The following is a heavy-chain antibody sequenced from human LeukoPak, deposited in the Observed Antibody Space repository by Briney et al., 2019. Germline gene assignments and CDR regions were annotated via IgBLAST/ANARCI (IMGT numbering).Heavy chain of an antibody. CDR1: GGSISSSSYY. Sequence: KTSETLSLTCTVSGGSISSSSYYWGWIRQPPGKGLEWIGSIYYSGSSYYNPSLKSRVTISVDTSKNQFSLKLSSVTAADTAVYYCARRKSHYDVLTGYYPGAFDIWGQGTMVTVSS. V-gene: IGHV4-39*01. D-gene: IGHD3-9*01. J-gene: IGHJ3*02. CDR2: IYYSGSS. CDR3: ARRKSHYDVLTGYYPGAFDI.